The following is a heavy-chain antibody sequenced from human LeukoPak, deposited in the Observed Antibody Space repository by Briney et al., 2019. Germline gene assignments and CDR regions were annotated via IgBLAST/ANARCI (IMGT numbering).Heavy chain of an antibody. CDR3: AADFVGYCSGGSCDPLAEYFQH. J-gene: IGHJ1*01. Sequence: GASVKVSCKASGGTFSSYAISWVRQAPGQGLEWMGGIIPIFGTANYAQKFQGRVTITADESTSTAYMELSSLRSEDTAVYYCAADFVGYCSGGSCDPLAEYFQHWGQGTLVTVSS. CDR1: GGTFSSYA. CDR2: IIPIFGTA. V-gene: IGHV1-69*13. D-gene: IGHD2-15*01.